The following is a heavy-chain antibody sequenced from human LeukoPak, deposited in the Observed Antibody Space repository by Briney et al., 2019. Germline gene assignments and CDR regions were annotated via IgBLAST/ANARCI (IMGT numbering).Heavy chain of an antibody. CDR2: INPSGGST. CDR1: GYTFTSYY. V-gene: IGHV1-46*01. J-gene: IGHJ5*02. CDR3: ARDFRTNWFDP. Sequence: ASVKVSCKASGYTFTSYYMHWVRQAPGQGLEWMGIINPSGGSTSYAQKFQGRVTMTRDMSTSTVYMELSSLRSDDTAVYYCARDFRTNWFDPWGQGTLVTVSS.